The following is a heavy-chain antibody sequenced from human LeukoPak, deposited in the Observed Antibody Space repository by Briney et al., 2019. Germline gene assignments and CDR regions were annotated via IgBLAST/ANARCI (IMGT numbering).Heavy chain of an antibody. CDR1: GFTFTTYA. CDR3: AKDRSSGWYVSFDY. V-gene: IGHV3-23*01. Sequence: PGGSLRLSCAASGFTFTTYAMSWVRQAPGKGLEWVSTVSGSGGSTYYADSVKGRFTISRDNSKNTLFLQMNSLRAEDTAVYYCAKDRSSGWYVSFDYWGQGTLVTVSS. J-gene: IGHJ4*02. CDR2: VSGSGGST. D-gene: IGHD6-19*01.